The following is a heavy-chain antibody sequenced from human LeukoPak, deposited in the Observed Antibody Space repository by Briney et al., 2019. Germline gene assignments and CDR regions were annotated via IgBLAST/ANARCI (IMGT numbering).Heavy chain of an antibody. CDR1: GYTLPNQY. Sequence: ASVKVSCKASGYTLPNQYIHWVRQAPGQGVEGMGIMNQSGGGTSNPQKFQGRVTLTRDTSTSTVYMAVSRLRSEDTAVYYCARDRVSGGYVTFDYWGQGTLVTVSS. D-gene: IGHD5-12*01. V-gene: IGHV1-46*01. J-gene: IGHJ4*02. CDR3: ARDRVSGGYVTFDY. CDR2: MNQSGGGT.